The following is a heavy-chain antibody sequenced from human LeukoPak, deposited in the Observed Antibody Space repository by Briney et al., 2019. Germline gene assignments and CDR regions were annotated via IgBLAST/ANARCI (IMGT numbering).Heavy chain of an antibody. CDR2: INHSGST. D-gene: IGHD4-23*01. V-gene: IGHV4-34*01. J-gene: IGHJ4*02. CDR1: GGSFSGYY. Sequence: SSETLSLTCAVYGGSFSGYYWSWIRQPPGKGLEWIGEINHSGSTNYNPSLKSRVTISVDTSKNQSSLKLSSVTAADTAVYYCARITTVVRGLEDYWGQGTLVTVSS. CDR3: ARITTVVRGLEDY.